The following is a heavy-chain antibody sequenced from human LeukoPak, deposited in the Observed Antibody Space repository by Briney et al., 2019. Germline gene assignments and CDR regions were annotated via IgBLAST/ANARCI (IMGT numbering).Heavy chain of an antibody. V-gene: IGHV1-58*02. CDR1: GFTFTSSA. CDR3: AAGVYYDSSGPWFDP. D-gene: IGHD3-22*01. CDR2: IVVGSGNT. Sequence: GASVKVSCTASGFTFTSSAMQWVRQARGQRLEWIGWIVVGSGNTNYAQKFQERVTITRDMSTSTAYMELSSLRSEDTAVYYCAAGVYYDSSGPWFDPWGQGTLVTVSS. J-gene: IGHJ5*02.